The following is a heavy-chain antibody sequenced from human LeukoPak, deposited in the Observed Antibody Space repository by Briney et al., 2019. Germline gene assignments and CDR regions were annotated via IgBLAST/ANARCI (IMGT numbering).Heavy chain of an antibody. D-gene: IGHD3-3*01. Sequence: GGSLRLSCEASGFTFSSYAMSWVRQAPGKGLEWVSAISGSGGSTYYADSVKGRFTISRDNSKNTLYLQMNSLRAEDTAVYYCARRDIPFYDFWSGYYTLLDYWGQGTLVTVSS. CDR1: GFTFSSYA. CDR2: ISGSGGST. V-gene: IGHV3-23*01. CDR3: ARRDIPFYDFWSGYYTLLDY. J-gene: IGHJ4*02.